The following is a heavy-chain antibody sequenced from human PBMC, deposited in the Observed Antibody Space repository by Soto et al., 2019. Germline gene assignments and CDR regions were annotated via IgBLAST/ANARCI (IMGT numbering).Heavy chain of an antibody. CDR3: ARSDVDTGYYYYGMDV. V-gene: IGHV5-51*01. D-gene: IGHD5-18*01. CDR1: GYSFTRSW. CDR2: IYPGDSDT. J-gene: IGHJ6*02. Sequence: GESLKISCTGSGYSFTRSWIGWVRHMPVKGLEWMGIIYPGDSDTRYSPSFPGQVTISADKSISTAYLQWSSLKASDTAMYYCARSDVDTGYYYYGMDVWGQGTTVTVSS.